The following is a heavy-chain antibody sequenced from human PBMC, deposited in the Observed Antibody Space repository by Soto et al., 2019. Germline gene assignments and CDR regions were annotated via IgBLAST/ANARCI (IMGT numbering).Heavy chain of an antibody. Sequence: EVQLLEAGGNLIQPGGSLRLSCAASGFTFSSYAMSWVRQAPGQGLEWLSAISGPGATIYYADSVKGRFTISRDNSKNTLYLQMNSLTAEDTAVYYCAKMLTMGRGGTGLRDFDFWGQGTLVTVSS. CDR2: ISGPGATI. J-gene: IGHJ4*02. V-gene: IGHV3-23*01. D-gene: IGHD3-10*01. CDR1: GFTFSSYA. CDR3: AKMLTMGRGGTGLRDFDF.